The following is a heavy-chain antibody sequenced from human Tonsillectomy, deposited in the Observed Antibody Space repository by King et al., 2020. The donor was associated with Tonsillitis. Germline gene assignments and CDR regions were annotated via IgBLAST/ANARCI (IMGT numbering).Heavy chain of an antibody. CDR2: INQEGSEK. J-gene: IGHJ5*02. V-gene: IGHV3-7*01. Sequence: VQLVESGGGLVQPGGSLRLSCAASGFNFSSYWMSWVRQAPGKGLEWVANINQEGSEKYFVDSVKGRFTISRDNAKNSLSLQLNSLRAEDTAVYYCARDSYYDFWSGYSYSASWSDNWFDPWGQGTLVTVSS. CDR3: ARDSYYDFWSGYSYSASWSDNWFDP. CDR1: GFNFSSYW. D-gene: IGHD3-3*01.